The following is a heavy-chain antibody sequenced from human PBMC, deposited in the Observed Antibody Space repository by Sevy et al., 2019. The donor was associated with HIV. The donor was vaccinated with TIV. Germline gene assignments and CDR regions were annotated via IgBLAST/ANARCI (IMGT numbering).Heavy chain of an antibody. CDR2: RNHSGST. CDR3: ARGGITGTTNYYYYGMDV. J-gene: IGHJ6*02. D-gene: IGHD1-7*01. CDR1: GGSFSGYY. Sequence: SETLSLTCAVYGGSFSGYYWSWIRRPPGKGLEWIGERNHSGSTNYNPSLKSRVTISVDTSKNQCSLKLSSVTAADTAVYYCARGGITGTTNYYYYGMDVWGQGTTVTVSS. V-gene: IGHV4-34*01.